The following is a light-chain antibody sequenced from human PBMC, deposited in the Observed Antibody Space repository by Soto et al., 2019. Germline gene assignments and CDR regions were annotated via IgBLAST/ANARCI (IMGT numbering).Light chain of an antibody. CDR2: GVS. CDR1: QSVSSNY. Sequence: ETVLTQSPGTLSLSPGERATLSCRASQSVSSNYLVWYQQKPGQAPRPLISGVSTRATGIPDRFSGSGSGTDFTLTISRLEPEDVAVYYCQQYAPSPAITFGQGTRVEIK. CDR3: QQYAPSPAIT. J-gene: IGKJ5*01. V-gene: IGKV3-20*01.